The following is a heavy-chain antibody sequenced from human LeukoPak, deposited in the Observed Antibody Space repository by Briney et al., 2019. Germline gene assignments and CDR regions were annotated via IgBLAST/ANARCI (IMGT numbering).Heavy chain of an antibody. V-gene: IGHV3-23*01. CDR2: ISDSGAST. J-gene: IGHJ4*02. CDR1: GFRFSTSA. Sequence: GASLRLSCAASGFRFSTSAMSWVRQAPGKGLEWVSGISDSGASTFYADSVKGRFTISRDNSKNTLYLQMNSLRAEDTAVYYCAKKRGSYRYFDYWGQGTLVTVSS. D-gene: IGHD1-26*01. CDR3: AKKRGSYRYFDY.